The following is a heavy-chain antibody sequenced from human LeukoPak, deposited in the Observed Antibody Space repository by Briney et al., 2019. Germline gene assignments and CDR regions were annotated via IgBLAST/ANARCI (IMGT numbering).Heavy chain of an antibody. D-gene: IGHD6-13*01. V-gene: IGHV3-53*01. CDR1: GFTFNSYA. CDR2: IYSGGST. J-gene: IGHJ4*02. Sequence: GGSLRLSCVISGFTFNSYAMHWVRQAPGRGLEWVSVIYSGGSTYYADSVKGRFTISRDNSKNTMYLQMTSLRADDTAVYYCARGHTNSWPFDYWGQGALVTVSS. CDR3: ARGHTNSWPFDY.